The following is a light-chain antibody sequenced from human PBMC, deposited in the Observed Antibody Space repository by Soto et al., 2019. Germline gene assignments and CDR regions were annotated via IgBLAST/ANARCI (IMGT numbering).Light chain of an antibody. Sequence: DIVLTQSPGTLSLSPGESATLSCRASESVDGTYITWYQQKPGQAPRLLIYGASGRATGIPDRFSGSGSGTDFTLTISRVEPEDFIVYYCPQSKSSRTFGQGTKVDIK. V-gene: IGKV3-20*01. CDR1: ESVDGTY. CDR2: GAS. CDR3: PQSKSSRT. J-gene: IGKJ1*01.